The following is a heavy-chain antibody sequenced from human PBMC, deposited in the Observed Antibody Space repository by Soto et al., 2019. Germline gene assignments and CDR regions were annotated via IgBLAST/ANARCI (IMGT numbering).Heavy chain of an antibody. CDR2: ISYDGSNK. CDR1: GLIVNNNF. V-gene: IGHV3-30-3*01. D-gene: IGHD3-16*01. J-gene: IGHJ4*02. Sequence: GGSLRLSCEASGLIVNNNFMHWVRQAPGKGLEWVAVISYDGSNKDYADSVKGRFTISRDNSKNTLNLQMNSLRTEDTAVYYCARDGGTHLALDYWGQGTLVTVSS. CDR3: ARDGGTHLALDY.